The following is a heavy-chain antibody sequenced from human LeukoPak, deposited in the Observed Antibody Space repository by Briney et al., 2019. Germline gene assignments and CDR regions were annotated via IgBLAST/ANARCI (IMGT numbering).Heavy chain of an antibody. CDR3: ARASELPNWFDP. CDR2: IYHSGST. Sequence: PSETLSLTCAVSGVSISSGGYSWSWIRQPPGKGLEWIGYIYHSGSTYYNPSLKSRVTISVDRSKNQFSLKLSSVTAADTAVYYCARASELPNWFDPWGQGTLVTVSS. D-gene: IGHD3-10*01. V-gene: IGHV4-30-2*01. J-gene: IGHJ5*02. CDR1: GVSISSGGYS.